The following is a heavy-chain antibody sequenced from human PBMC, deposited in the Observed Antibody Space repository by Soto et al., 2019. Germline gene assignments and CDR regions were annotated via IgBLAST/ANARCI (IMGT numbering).Heavy chain of an antibody. Sequence: GASVKVSCKVSGYTFTGYYMHWVRQAPGQGLEWMGWINPNSGGTNYAQKFQGRVTMTRDTSISTAYMEVSRLRSDDTAVYYCARDSTAYYYYGMDVWGQGTTGTVSS. CDR2: INPNSGGT. CDR1: GYTFTGYY. V-gene: IGHV1-2*02. CDR3: ARDSTAYYYYGMDV. J-gene: IGHJ6*02. D-gene: IGHD5-18*01.